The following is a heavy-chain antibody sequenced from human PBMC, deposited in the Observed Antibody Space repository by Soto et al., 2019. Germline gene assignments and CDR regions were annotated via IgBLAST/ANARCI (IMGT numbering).Heavy chain of an antibody. Sequence: QLHLVQSGAVVKKPGASVTVSCSASGYPVTAYYMHWVRQAPGRGLEWMGGINPATGAAKYTQTFQGRVTITRDTSTSIVFRELSRLTSEDTAAFYCARGGGVGVAGSAAFDMWGQGTLVTVSS. CDR2: INPATGAA. CDR1: GYPVTAYY. CDR3: ARGGGVGVAGSAAFDM. D-gene: IGHD3-3*01. J-gene: IGHJ3*02. V-gene: IGHV1-2*02.